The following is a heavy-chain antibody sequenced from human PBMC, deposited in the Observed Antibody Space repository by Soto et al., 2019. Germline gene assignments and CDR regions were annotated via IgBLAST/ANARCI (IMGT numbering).Heavy chain of an antibody. D-gene: IGHD2-15*01. V-gene: IGHV3-72*01. J-gene: IGHJ4*02. Sequence: GGSLRLSCAASGFTFSDHYMDWVRQAPGKGLERVGRTRNRANDYTTEYAASVQGRFTISRDDSKSSLYLQMNSLKTEDTAVYYCTRESLYCSGGDCYFITPFDYWGQGTLVTVSS. CDR1: GFTFSDHY. CDR3: TRESLYCSGGDCYFITPFDY. CDR2: TRNRANDYTT.